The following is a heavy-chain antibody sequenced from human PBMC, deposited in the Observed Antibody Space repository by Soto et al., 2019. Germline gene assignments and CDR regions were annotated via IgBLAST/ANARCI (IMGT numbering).Heavy chain of an antibody. CDR1: GFTFSSYE. CDR3: VRGGGGGLFDP. Sequence: GGSLRLSCAASGFTFSSYEMNWVRQAPGKGLEWVSYISGSGRYPAYADSVKGRFTISRDNAKRSLYLQMMSLTAEDTAIYYCVRGGGGGLFDPWGQGTMVTVSS. D-gene: IGHD2-15*01. V-gene: IGHV3-48*03. J-gene: IGHJ5*02. CDR2: ISGSGRYP.